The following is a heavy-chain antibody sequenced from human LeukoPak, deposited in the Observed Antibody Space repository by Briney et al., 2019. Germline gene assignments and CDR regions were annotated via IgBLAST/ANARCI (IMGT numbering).Heavy chain of an antibody. CDR3: ARERWNSEAFDI. V-gene: IGHV3-74*01. D-gene: IGHD1-7*01. CDR1: GFSFSSYW. CDR2: LNGDGSST. Sequence: QSGGSLRLSCAASGFSFSSYWMHWVHHAPGEGLVWVSRLNGDGSSTSYMDSVRGRLTISRDNTKNTLYLHMNSLRAEDTGVYYCARERWNSEAFDIWGQGTVVTVSS. J-gene: IGHJ3*02.